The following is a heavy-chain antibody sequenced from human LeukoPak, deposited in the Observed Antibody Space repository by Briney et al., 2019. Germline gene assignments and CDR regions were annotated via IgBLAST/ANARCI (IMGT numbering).Heavy chain of an antibody. V-gene: IGHV3-66*01. J-gene: IGHJ6*02. CDR1: GFTVSSNY. D-gene: IGHD2-8*01. Sequence: GGSLRLSCAASGFTVSSNYMSWVRQAPGKGLEWVSVIYIGGSTYYADSVKGRFTISRDNSKNTLYLQMNSLRAEDTAVYYCARTQPDIVLMVYASHYGMDVWGQGTTVTVSS. CDR2: IYIGGST. CDR3: ARTQPDIVLMVYASHYGMDV.